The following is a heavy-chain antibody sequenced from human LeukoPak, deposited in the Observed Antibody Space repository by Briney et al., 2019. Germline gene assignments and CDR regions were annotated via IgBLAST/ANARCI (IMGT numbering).Heavy chain of an antibody. CDR3: ARLEVDPYGHIDY. V-gene: IGHV5-51*01. CDR1: GYSFTSYW. J-gene: IGHJ4*02. Sequence: GESLKISCKGSGYSFTSYWIGWVRQMPGKGLELMGIIYPGDSDTRYSPSFQGQVTISADKSISPAYLQWSSLKASETAMYYCARLEVDPYGHIDYWGQGTLVTVSS. D-gene: IGHD2-8*01. CDR2: IYPGDSDT.